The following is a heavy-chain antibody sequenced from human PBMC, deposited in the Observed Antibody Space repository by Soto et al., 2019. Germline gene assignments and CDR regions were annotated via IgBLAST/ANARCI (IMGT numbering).Heavy chain of an antibody. D-gene: IGHD3-10*01. Sequence: QVQLQESGPGLVKPSQTLSLTCTVSGGSISSGGYYWSWIRQHPGKGLEWIGYIYYSGSTYYNPSLKSRVTISVDPSKNQFSLKLSSVTAAETAVYYCARDYYGSGSLRYFDLWGRGTLVTVSS. CDR1: GGSISSGGYY. CDR2: IYYSGST. J-gene: IGHJ2*01. CDR3: ARDYYGSGSLRYFDL. V-gene: IGHV4-31*03.